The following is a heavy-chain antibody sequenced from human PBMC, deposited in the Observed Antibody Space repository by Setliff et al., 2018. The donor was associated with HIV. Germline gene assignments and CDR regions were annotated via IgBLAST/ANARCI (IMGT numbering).Heavy chain of an antibody. CDR2: INTHTGSP. J-gene: IGHJ4*02. CDR1: GYTFINYA. CDR3: ARSGVLRYFDWLLYMGGELSAFDY. Sequence: ASVKVSCKASGYTFINYAMNWVRQAPGQGLEWTGWINTHTGSPTYAQAFTGRFVFSLDTSVSTAYLQISSLKAEDTAVYYCARSGVLRYFDWLLYMGGELSAFDYWGQGTLVTVSS. D-gene: IGHD3-9*01. V-gene: IGHV7-4-1*02.